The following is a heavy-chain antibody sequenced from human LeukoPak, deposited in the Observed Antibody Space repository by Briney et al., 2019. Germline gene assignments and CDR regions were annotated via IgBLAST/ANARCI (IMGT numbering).Heavy chain of an antibody. J-gene: IGHJ3*01. V-gene: IGHV4-59*01. CDR2: IYYSGST. D-gene: IGHD1-1*01. CDR1: GGSISSYY. Sequence: SSETLSLTCTVSGGSISSYYWSWIRQPPGKGLEWIGYIYYSGSTNYNPSLKSRVTISVDTSKNQFSLKLSSVTAADTAVYYCARGPARLEPWGQGTMVTVSS. CDR3: ARGPARLEP.